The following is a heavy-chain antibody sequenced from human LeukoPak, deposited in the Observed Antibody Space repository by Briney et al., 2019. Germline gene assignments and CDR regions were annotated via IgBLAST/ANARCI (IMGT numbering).Heavy chain of an antibody. CDR1: RFTFSSHA. V-gene: IGHV3-30*02. D-gene: IGHD2/OR15-2a*01. Sequence: PGGSLRLSCAASRFTFSSHAMHWVRQAPGKGLEWVSFISYDGSTKTYADSVKGRFTTSRDISLHLQMNSLRVEDTAVYYCVRNNNNDYWGQGTLVTVSS. CDR2: ISYDGSTK. J-gene: IGHJ4*02. CDR3: VRNNNNDY.